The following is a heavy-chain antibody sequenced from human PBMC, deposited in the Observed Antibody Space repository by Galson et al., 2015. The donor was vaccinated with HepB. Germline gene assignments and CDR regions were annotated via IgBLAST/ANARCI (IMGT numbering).Heavy chain of an antibody. CDR2: INWNGGST. CDR1: GFTFDDYG. D-gene: IGHD3-22*01. Sequence: SLRLSCAASGFTFDDYGTSWVRQAPGKGLEWVSGINWNGGSTGYADSVKGRFTISRDNAKNSLYLQMNSLRAEDTALYYCARWYYYDSSGSGDYWGQGTLVTVSS. V-gene: IGHV3-20*04. CDR3: ARWYYYDSSGSGDY. J-gene: IGHJ4*02.